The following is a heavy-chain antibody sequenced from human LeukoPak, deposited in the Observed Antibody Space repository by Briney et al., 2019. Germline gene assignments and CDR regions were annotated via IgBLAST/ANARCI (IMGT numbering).Heavy chain of an antibody. CDR1: GGSISSYY. J-gene: IGHJ3*02. CDR3: ASTLDRFDAFDI. V-gene: IGHV4-59*01. Sequence: PSETLSLTCTVSGGSISSYYWSWIRQPPGKGLEWIGSIYYSGSTYYNPSLKSRVTISVDTSKNQFSLKLSSVTAADTAVYYCASTLDRFDAFDIWGQGTMVTVSS. D-gene: IGHD1-14*01. CDR2: IYYSGST.